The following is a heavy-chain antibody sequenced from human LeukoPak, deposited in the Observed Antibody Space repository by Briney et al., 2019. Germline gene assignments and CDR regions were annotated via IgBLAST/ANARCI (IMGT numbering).Heavy chain of an antibody. J-gene: IGHJ4*02. CDR2: ISSSSSYI. CDR1: GFTFSSYS. D-gene: IGHD3-10*01. Sequence: GGSLRLSCAASGFTFSSYSMNWVRQAPGKGLEWVSSISSSSSYIYYADSVKGRFTISRDNAKNSLYLQMNSLRAEDTAVYYCARDRAVRGVTLDYWGQGTLVTVSS. CDR3: ARDRAVRGVTLDY. V-gene: IGHV3-21*01.